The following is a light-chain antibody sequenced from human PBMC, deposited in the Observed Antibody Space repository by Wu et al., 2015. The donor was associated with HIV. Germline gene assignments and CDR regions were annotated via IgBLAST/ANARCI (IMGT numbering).Light chain of an antibody. CDR2: KAS. V-gene: IGKV1-5*03. CDR3: QQFNTYPDPLP. CDR1: QSIRGW. Sequence: DIEMTQSPSTLSAFVGDRVTITCRASQSIRGWLAWYQQKPGRAPKLLIYKASTLESGVPPRFSGSGSGTEFTLTISNLQPDDFATYYCQQFNTYPDPLPFGGGTKVETK. J-gene: IGKJ4*01.